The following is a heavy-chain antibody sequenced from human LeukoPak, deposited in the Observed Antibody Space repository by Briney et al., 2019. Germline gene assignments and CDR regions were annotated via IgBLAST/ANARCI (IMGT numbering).Heavy chain of an antibody. Sequence: GASVKVSCKASGYTFTSYGVSWVRQAPGQGLEWMGWISAYNGNTNYAQKLQGRVTMTTDTSTSTAYMELRSLRSDDTAVYYCARDGPPFDILTGYYSYFDYWGQGTLVTVSS. D-gene: IGHD3-9*01. CDR1: GYTFTSYG. V-gene: IGHV1-18*01. CDR3: ARDGPPFDILTGYYSYFDY. CDR2: ISAYNGNT. J-gene: IGHJ4*02.